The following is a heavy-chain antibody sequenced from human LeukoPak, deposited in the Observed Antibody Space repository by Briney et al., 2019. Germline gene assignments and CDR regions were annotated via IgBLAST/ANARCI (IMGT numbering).Heavy chain of an antibody. CDR3: ARQPAYDSSGYCDY. D-gene: IGHD3-22*01. CDR1: GGSISSYY. Sequence: SETLSLTCTVSGGSISSYYWGWIRQPPGNGLEWIGSIYYSGSTYYNPSLKSRVTISVDTSKNQFSLKLSSVTAADTAVYYCARQPAYDSSGYCDYWGQGTLVTVSS. V-gene: IGHV4-39*01. J-gene: IGHJ4*02. CDR2: IYYSGST.